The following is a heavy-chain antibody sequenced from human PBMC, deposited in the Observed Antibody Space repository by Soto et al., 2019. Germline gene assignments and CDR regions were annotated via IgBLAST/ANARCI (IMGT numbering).Heavy chain of an antibody. J-gene: IGHJ4*02. V-gene: IGHV1-2*02. D-gene: IGHD3-16*01. Sequence: QVQLVQSGAEVKKPGASVKVSCKASGYTFNSYYIHWVRQAPGQGLEWMGWINPNSDVTGYAQSFQGRITMTRDMSMTTAYMDLTRLRSDDTAVYYCVRVGLNRNYDFDFWGQGTLITVSS. CDR1: GYTFNSYY. CDR2: INPNSDVT. CDR3: VRVGLNRNYDFDF.